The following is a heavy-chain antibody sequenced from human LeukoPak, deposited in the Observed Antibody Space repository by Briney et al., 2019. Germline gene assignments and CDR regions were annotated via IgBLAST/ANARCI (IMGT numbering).Heavy chain of an antibody. Sequence: ASVKVSCKASGYTFTSYGISWVRQAPGQGLEWMGWISAYNGNTNYAQKLQGRVTMTTDTSTSTAYMELRSLRSDDTAVYYCARDVELNWSGALGYFDYWGQGTLVTVSS. CDR1: GYTFTSYG. CDR2: ISAYNGNT. D-gene: IGHD3-3*01. V-gene: IGHV1-18*01. J-gene: IGHJ4*02. CDR3: ARDVELNWSGALGYFDY.